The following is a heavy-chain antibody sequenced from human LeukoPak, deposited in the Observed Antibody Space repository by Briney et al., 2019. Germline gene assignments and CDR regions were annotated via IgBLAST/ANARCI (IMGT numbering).Heavy chain of an antibody. Sequence: GGSLRLSCAASGFAFNIYTMTWVRQAPGQGLEWVSSLSSSNGYVFYADSVKGRFTISRNNPKNSLFLQMNSLRAEDTAVYYCARDRLNGDGRFDFWGQGTLVTVSS. CDR1: GFAFNIYT. D-gene: IGHD4-17*01. J-gene: IGHJ4*02. CDR2: LSSSNGYV. CDR3: ARDRLNGDGRFDF. V-gene: IGHV3-21*01.